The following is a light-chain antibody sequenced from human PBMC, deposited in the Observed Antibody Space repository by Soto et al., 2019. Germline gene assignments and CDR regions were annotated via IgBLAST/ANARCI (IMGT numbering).Light chain of an antibody. CDR2: EVS. CDR1: SSDVGAYNY. J-gene: IGLJ1*01. CDR3: SSYAGNNNYV. V-gene: IGLV2-14*01. Sequence: QSALTQPASVSGSPGQSITISCTGTSSDVGAYNYVSWYQQHPGKAPKLMIYEVSNRPSGVSHRFSGSKSDNTASLTISGLQTDDEADYYCSSYAGNNNYVFGTGTKVTVL.